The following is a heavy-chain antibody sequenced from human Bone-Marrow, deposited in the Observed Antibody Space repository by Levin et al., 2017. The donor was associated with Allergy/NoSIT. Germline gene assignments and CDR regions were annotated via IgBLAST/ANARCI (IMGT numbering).Heavy chain of an antibody. CDR3: ARGRLGEVFDF. D-gene: IGHD3-16*01. CDR2: INWSGGSI. CDR1: GFNFDDYA. J-gene: IGHJ4*02. Sequence: PGGSLRLSCTASGFNFDDYAMTWVRQGPGKGLEWVSGINWSGGSIGYRDSVKGRFTISRDNAKNSVYLQMNSLRVDDTAFYYCARGRLGEVFDFWGQGTLVTVSS. V-gene: IGHV3-20*04.